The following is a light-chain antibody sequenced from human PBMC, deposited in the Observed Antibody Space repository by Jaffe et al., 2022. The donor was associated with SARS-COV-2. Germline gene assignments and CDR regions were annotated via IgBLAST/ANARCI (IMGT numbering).Light chain of an antibody. CDR1: SSDVGGYNY. J-gene: IGLJ3*02. CDR3: SSYTSSSWKV. Sequence: QSALTQPASVSGSPGQSITISCTGTSSDVGGYNYVSWYQQHPGKAPKLMIYEVSNRPSGVSNRFSGSKSGNTASLTISGLQAEDEADYYCSSYTSSSWKVFGGGTKLTVL. V-gene: IGLV2-14*01. CDR2: EVS.